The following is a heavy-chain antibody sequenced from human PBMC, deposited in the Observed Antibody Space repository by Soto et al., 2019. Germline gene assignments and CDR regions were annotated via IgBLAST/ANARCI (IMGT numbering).Heavy chain of an antibody. CDR1: GFTFSSYW. CDR2: INSDGSST. V-gene: IGHV3-74*01. Sequence: EVQLVESGGGLVQPGGSLRLSCAASGFTFSSYWMHWVRQAPGKGLVWVSRINSDGSSTSYADSVKGRFTISRDNAKNTLYLQMNSLGAEDTAVYYCASSYSSGWYGGMDVWGQGTTVTVSS. J-gene: IGHJ6*02. D-gene: IGHD6-19*01. CDR3: ASSYSSGWYGGMDV.